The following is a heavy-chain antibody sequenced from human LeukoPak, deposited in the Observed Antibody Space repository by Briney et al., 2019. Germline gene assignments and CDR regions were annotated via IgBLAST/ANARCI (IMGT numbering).Heavy chain of an antibody. Sequence: GLTLRLSCASSGFTFSSYSINWVRQAPGKGLEWVSDISSRSSTIYYADSVKGRFTISRDNAKNSLYLHMNSLRSEDTAVYYCARDINGWYYFDYWGQGTLVTVSS. J-gene: IGHJ4*02. CDR1: GFTFSSYS. V-gene: IGHV3-48*01. D-gene: IGHD6-19*01. CDR2: ISSRSSTI. CDR3: ARDINGWYYFDY.